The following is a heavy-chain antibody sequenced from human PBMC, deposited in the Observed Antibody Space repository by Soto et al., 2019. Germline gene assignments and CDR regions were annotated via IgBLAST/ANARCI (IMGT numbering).Heavy chain of an antibody. CDR2: ISGSGGST. Sequence: PGGSLRLSCATSGFTFSSYAMSWVRQAPGKGLEWVSAISGSGGSTYYADSVKGRFTISRDNSKNTLYLQMNSLRAEDTAVYYCAKAHYQYYYDSSGYSGYWGRGVLVTVSS. J-gene: IGHJ4*02. V-gene: IGHV3-23*01. D-gene: IGHD3-22*01. CDR1: GFTFSSYA. CDR3: AKAHYQYYYDSSGYSGY.